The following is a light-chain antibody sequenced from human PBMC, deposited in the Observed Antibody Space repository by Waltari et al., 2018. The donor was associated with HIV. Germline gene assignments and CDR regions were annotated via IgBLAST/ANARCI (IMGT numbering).Light chain of an antibody. J-gene: IGLJ1*01. Sequence: QSALPQPPSASGTPVQRVTMSFSGSSSNIGSNTVNWYQQLPGTAPKLLIFSNNQRPSGVPDRFAGSKSGTSASLAISGLQSEDEADYYCAAWDDSLDEYVFGTGTKVTVL. CDR2: SNN. CDR3: AAWDDSLDEYV. CDR1: SSNIGSNT. V-gene: IGLV1-44*01.